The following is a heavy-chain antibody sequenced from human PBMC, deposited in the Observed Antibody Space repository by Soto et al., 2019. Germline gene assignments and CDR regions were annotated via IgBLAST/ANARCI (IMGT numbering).Heavy chain of an antibody. CDR2: ISRSRGI. Sequence: EVQLVESGGGVIQPGGSLRLSCAASGFILSNYGMTWVRQAPGKGLEWVSDISRSRGIYYADSVKDRFSISRDDAKNELYLQMTSLSAEDTAVYYSGRGSCSGSSCYGAHFWGQGTLVTVSS. CDR3: GRGSCSGSSCYGAHF. D-gene: IGHD2-15*01. CDR1: GFILSNYG. J-gene: IGHJ4*02. V-gene: IGHV3-48*01.